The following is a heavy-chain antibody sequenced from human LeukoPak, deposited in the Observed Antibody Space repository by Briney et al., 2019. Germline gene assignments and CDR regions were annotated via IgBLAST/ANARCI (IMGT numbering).Heavy chain of an antibody. D-gene: IGHD3-3*01. CDR1: GFTFDDYG. CDR3: ARAPRYDFWSGSSWNYFDY. Sequence: PGGSLRHSCAASGFTFDDYGMSWVRQAPGKGLEWVSGINWNGGGTGYADSVKGRFTISRDNAKNSLYLQMNSLRAEDTALYYCARAPRYDFWSGSSWNYFDYWGQGTLVTVSS. CDR2: INWNGGGT. J-gene: IGHJ4*02. V-gene: IGHV3-20*04.